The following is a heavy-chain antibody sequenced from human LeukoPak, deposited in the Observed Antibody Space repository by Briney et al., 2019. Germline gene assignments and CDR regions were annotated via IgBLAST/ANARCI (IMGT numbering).Heavy chain of an antibody. V-gene: IGHV3-15*01. Sequence: GGSLRLSCAASGFTVSTNYMSWIRQAPGKGLEWVGLIKPKADGGTTDYAAPVKGRFTISRDDSKNTLYLQMNSLQSEDTGIYYCILVSDWGQGTLVTVSS. J-gene: IGHJ4*02. CDR2: IKPKADGGTT. CDR3: ILVSD. D-gene: IGHD4-23*01. CDR1: GFTVSTNY.